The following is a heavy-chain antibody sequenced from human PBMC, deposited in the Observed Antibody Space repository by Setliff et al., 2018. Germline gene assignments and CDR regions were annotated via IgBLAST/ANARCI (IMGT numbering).Heavy chain of an antibody. Sequence: GGSLRLSCAASGFTFSSYTMSWVRQAPGKGLERVSAISGSGGNTYYADSVKGRFTISRDNSNNTLYLQMNSLRADDTATYYCAKDDQIRGHNLDYWGQGTLVTVSS. CDR1: GFTFSSYT. D-gene: IGHD3-10*01. CDR3: AKDDQIRGHNLDY. CDR2: ISGSGGNT. J-gene: IGHJ4*02. V-gene: IGHV3-23*01.